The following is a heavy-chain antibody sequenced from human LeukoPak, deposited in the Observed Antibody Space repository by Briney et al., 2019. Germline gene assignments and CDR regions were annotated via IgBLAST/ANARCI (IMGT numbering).Heavy chain of an antibody. V-gene: IGHV4-39*01. CDR2: IYYSGST. CDR1: GGSISSSSYY. Sequence: SETLSLTCTVSGGSISSSSYYCGWIRQPPGEGLEWIGSIYYSGSTYYHPSLKSRVTISVDTSKNQFSLKLSSVTAADTAVYYCASPKYCSGGSCYSGWYFDLWGRGTLVTVSS. D-gene: IGHD2-15*01. CDR3: ASPKYCSGGSCYSGWYFDL. J-gene: IGHJ2*01.